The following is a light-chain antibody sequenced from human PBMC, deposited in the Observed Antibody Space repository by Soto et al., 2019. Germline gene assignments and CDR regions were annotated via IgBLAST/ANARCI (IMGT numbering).Light chain of an antibody. CDR3: QQYNNWPRAT. CDR1: QSISSN. V-gene: IGKV3-15*01. Sequence: EIVMPQSKAPLSVSPGERSTLSCMASQSISSNLAWYQQKPGQAPRLLMFRTSSRATGFPARFSGSGSGTEFNLTISSLQSEDFGVYYCQQYNNWPRATFGGGTKVDNK. J-gene: IGKJ4*01. CDR2: RTS.